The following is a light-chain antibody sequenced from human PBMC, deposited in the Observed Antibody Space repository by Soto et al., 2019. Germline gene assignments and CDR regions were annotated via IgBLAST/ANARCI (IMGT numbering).Light chain of an antibody. Sequence: QPVLTQSPSASASLGASVKLTCTLSSGHSNYAIAWHQQRPEKGPRYLMTLNSDGSHSKGDGIPDRFSGSISGAERYLTIASLQSEDEADYYCQTWGTGIQVFGGGTKVTVL. V-gene: IGLV4-69*01. CDR1: SGHSNYA. J-gene: IGLJ2*01. CDR2: LNSDGSH. CDR3: QTWGTGIQV.